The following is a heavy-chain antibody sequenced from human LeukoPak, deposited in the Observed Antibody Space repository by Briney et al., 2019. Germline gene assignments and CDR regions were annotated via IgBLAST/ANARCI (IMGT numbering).Heavy chain of an antibody. CDR3: ARDIGQIDY. CDR1: GYTFTSYG. CDR2: ISAYNGNT. J-gene: IGHJ4*02. D-gene: IGHD2-15*01. V-gene: IGHV1-18*01. Sequence: ASVKVSCKASGYTFTSYGISWVRQAPGQGLEWMGWISAYNGNTNYAQKFQGRVTMTRDTSTSTVYMELSSLRSEDTAVYYCARDIGQIDYWGQGTLVTVSS.